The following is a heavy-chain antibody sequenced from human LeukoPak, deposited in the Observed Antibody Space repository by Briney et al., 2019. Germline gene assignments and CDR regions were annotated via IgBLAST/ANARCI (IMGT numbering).Heavy chain of an antibody. Sequence: ASVKVSCKASGYTFTGYYIHWVRQAPGQGLEWMGWINPNSGGTNYAQKFQGRVTMTRDTSISTAYMELSRLRSDDTAVYYCARAYYGSGIFDYWGQGTLVTVSS. D-gene: IGHD3-10*01. J-gene: IGHJ4*02. CDR2: INPNSGGT. CDR3: ARAYYGSGIFDY. CDR1: GYTFTGYY. V-gene: IGHV1-2*02.